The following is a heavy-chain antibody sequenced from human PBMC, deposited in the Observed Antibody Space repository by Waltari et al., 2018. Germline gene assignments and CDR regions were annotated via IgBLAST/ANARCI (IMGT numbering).Heavy chain of an antibody. D-gene: IGHD2-21*02. CDR3: ARGGGGDWEWFDP. CDR1: GVSISGFY. V-gene: IGHV4-59*01. CDR2: IYYTGST. Sequence: VQLQESGPSLLKPSETLSLICTVSGVSISGFYWSWVRQPPGKGLDWIGYIYYTGSTNFHPALKSRVTMSVDTSKNQFSLKLSSVTAADTAFYYCARGGGGDWEWFDPWGQGTLVTVSS. J-gene: IGHJ5*02.